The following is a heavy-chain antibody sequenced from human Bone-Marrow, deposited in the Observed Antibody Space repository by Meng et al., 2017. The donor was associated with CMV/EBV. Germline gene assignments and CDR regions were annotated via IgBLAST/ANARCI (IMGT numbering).Heavy chain of an antibody. J-gene: IGHJ6*02. CDR3: AREGRYGDYTLDV. CDR2: INPNSGGT. D-gene: IGHD4-17*01. V-gene: IGHV1-2*02. CDR1: GGTFISYA. Sequence: ASVKVSCKASGGTFISYAISWVRQAPGQGLEWMGWINPNSGGTNYAQKFQGRVTMTRDTSISTAYMELSRLRSDDTAVYYCAREGRYGDYTLDVWGQGNTVTVSS.